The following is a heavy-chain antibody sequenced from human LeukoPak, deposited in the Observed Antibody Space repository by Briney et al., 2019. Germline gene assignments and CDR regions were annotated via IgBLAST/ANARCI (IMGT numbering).Heavy chain of an antibody. Sequence: SGTLSLTCAVSGGSISSSSYYWGWIRQPPGKGLEWIGSIYYSGSTYYNPSLKSRVTISVDTSKNQFSLKLSSVTAADTAVYYCASSSSGWLDYWGQGTLVTVSS. CDR1: GGSISSSSYY. CDR2: IYYSGST. J-gene: IGHJ4*02. D-gene: IGHD6-19*01. V-gene: IGHV4-39*01. CDR3: ASSSSGWLDY.